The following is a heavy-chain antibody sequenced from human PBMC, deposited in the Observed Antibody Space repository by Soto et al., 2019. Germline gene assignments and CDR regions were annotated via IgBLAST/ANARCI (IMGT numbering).Heavy chain of an antibody. CDR2: IYWDDDK. CDR1: GFSLSTSGVG. CDR3: AHRSSSGWFDY. D-gene: IGHD6-19*01. J-gene: IGHJ4*01. V-gene: IGHV2-5*02. Sequence: QITLKESGPTLVKPTQTLTLTCTFSGFSLSTSGVGVGWIRPPPGKALEWLALIYWDDDKRYSPSLKSRLTITKDTSKNLVVLTMTNMDPVDTATYYCAHRSSSGWFDYWGNGTLVTVSS.